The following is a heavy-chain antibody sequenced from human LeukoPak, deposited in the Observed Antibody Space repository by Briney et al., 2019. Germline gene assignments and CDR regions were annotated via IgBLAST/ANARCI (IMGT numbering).Heavy chain of an antibody. Sequence: SETLSLTCAVYGGSFSGYYWSWIRQPPGKGLEWIGEINHSGSTNYNPSLKSRVTISVDTSKNQFSLKLSSVTAADTAVYFCARGPMRGWFDPWGQGTLVTVSS. CDR2: INHSGST. V-gene: IGHV4-34*01. CDR1: GGSFSGYY. CDR3: ARGPMRGWFDP. J-gene: IGHJ5*02.